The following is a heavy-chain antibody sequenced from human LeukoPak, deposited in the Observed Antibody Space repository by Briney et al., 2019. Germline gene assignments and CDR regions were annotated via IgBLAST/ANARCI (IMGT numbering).Heavy chain of an antibody. CDR2: IIPIFGTA. J-gene: IGHJ4*02. CDR3: ARDDGIGSSSPHFDC. D-gene: IGHD6-13*01. Sequence: PEASVKVSCKASGGTFSSYAISWVRQAPGQGLEWMGGIIPIFGTANYAQKFQGRVTITADESTSTAYMELSSLRSEDTAVYYCARDDGIGSSSPHFDCWGQGTLVTVSS. V-gene: IGHV1-69*01. CDR1: GGTFSSYA.